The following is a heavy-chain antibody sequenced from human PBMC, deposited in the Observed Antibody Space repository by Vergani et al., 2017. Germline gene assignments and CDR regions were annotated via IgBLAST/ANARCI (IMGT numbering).Heavy chain of an antibody. CDR2: INTNRGGT. J-gene: IGHJ4*02. V-gene: IGHV1-2*02. CDR3: ARADVRGVIKFDY. D-gene: IGHD3-10*02. CDR1: GYTFTGYY. Sequence: QVQLVQSGAEVKKPGASVKVSCKASGYTFTGYYMHWVRQAPGQGLEWMGWINTNRGGTNYAQMFQGRCTITRDTSISTAYMGLSRLISDDTAVYYCARADVRGVIKFDYWGQGTLVTVSS.